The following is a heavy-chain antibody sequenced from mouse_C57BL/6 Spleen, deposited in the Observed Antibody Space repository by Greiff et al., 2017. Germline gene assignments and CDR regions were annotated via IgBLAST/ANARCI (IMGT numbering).Heavy chain of an antibody. Sequence: EVKLMESGPELVKPGASVKISCKASGYSFTDYNMNWVKQSNGKSLEWIGVINPNYGTTSYNQKFKGKATLTVDQSSSTAYMQLNSLTSEDSAVYYCARVSSYGNAMDYWGQGTSVTVSS. CDR2: INPNYGTT. D-gene: IGHD1-1*01. CDR1: GYSFTDYN. V-gene: IGHV1-39*01. CDR3: ARVSSYGNAMDY. J-gene: IGHJ4*01.